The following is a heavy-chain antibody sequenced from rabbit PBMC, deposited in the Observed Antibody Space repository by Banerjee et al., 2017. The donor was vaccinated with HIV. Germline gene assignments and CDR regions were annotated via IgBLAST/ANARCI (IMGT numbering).Heavy chain of an antibody. CDR3: ARDVAGREDFNL. CDR2: INTSSGNT. Sequence: QEQLVESGGGLVTLGGSLKLSCKASGIDFSSYGISWVRQAPGKGLEWIACINTSSGNTVYASWAKGRFTISKTSSTTVTLQMTSLTAADTATYFCARDVAGREDFNLWGPGTLVTVS. V-gene: IGHV1S45*01. D-gene: IGHD4-2*01. J-gene: IGHJ4*01. CDR1: GIDFSSYG.